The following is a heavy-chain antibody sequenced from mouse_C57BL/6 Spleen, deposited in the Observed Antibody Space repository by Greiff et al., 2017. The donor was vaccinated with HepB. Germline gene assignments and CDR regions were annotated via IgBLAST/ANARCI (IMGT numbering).Heavy chain of an antibody. D-gene: IGHD3-1*01. CDR2: ISDGGSYT. J-gene: IGHJ2*01. Sequence: VQLQQSGGGLVKPGGSLKLSCAASGFTFSSYAMSWVRQTPEKRLEWVATISDGGSYTYYPDNVKGRFTISRDNAKNNLYLQMSHLKSEDTAMYYCARDRDFYFDYWGQGTTLTVSS. V-gene: IGHV5-4*01. CDR1: GFTFSSYA. CDR3: ARDRDFYFDY.